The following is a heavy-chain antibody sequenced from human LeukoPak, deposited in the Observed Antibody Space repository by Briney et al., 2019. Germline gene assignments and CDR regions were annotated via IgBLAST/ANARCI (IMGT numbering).Heavy chain of an antibody. V-gene: IGHV4-34*01. D-gene: IGHD3-10*01. CDR3: ASYSITMVRGVSHRRLDY. J-gene: IGHJ4*02. Sequence: PSETLSLTCAVYGGSFSGYYWSWIRQPPGKGLEWMGEINHSGSTNYNPSLKSRVTISVDTSTNQFSLKLRSVTSADTAVYYCASYSITMVRGVSHRRLDYWGQGTLVTVSS. CDR1: GGSFSGYY. CDR2: INHSGST.